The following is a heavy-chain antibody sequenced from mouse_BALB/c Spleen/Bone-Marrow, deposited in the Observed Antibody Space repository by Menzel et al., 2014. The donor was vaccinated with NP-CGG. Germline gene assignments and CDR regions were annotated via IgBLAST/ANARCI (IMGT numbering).Heavy chain of an antibody. Sequence: VQLQQPGAELVKPGASVKLSCTASGLNIKDTYMHWVKQRPEQGLGWIGRIDPANGYTKFDPKFQGKATMTADTSSNTAYLQLSSLTSEDTVVYYCARGTTVVSYYAMDYWGQGTSVTVSS. D-gene: IGHD1-1*01. CDR1: GLNIKDTY. J-gene: IGHJ4*01. CDR3: ARGTTVVSYYAMDY. CDR2: IDPANGYT. V-gene: IGHV14-3*02.